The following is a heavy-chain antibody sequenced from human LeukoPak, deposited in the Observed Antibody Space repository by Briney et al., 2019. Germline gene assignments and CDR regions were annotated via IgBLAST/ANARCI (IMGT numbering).Heavy chain of an antibody. CDR3: VRDRVGPDY. D-gene: IGHD1-26*01. V-gene: IGHV3-74*03. CDR1: GFTFSSAW. J-gene: IGHJ4*02. Sequence: QPGGFLRLSCAASGFTFSSAWMHWVRQGPGTGLVWVSRITDDGTTTYADSVKGRFTISRDNAKNTLYLQMNSLRAEDTAVYYCVRDRVGPDYWGQGTLVTVSS. CDR2: ITDDGTT.